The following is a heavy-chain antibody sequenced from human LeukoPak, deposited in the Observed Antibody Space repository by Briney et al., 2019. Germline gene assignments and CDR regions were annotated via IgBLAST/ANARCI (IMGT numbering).Heavy chain of an antibody. Sequence: PGGSLRLSCAGSGFTFSSYAMNWVRQAPGKGLEWVSVISSSGGSTYYADSVKGRFPISRDNSDNTLFLQMNSLRAEDTAIYYCAKGDGQQVVRTPFDYWGQGTLVTVSS. CDR3: AKGDGQQVVRTPFDY. D-gene: IGHD6-13*01. V-gene: IGHV3-23*01. J-gene: IGHJ4*02. CDR1: GFTFSSYA. CDR2: ISSSGGST.